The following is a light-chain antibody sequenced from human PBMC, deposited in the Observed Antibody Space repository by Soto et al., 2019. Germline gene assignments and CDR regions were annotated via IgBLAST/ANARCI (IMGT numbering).Light chain of an antibody. CDR2: EGS. V-gene: IGLV2-23*01. CDR1: SSDVGSYNL. Sequence: QSALTQPASVSGSPGQSLTISCTGTSSDVGSYNLVSRYQQHPGKAPKLMIYEGSKRPSGVSNRFSGSKSGNTASLTISGLQAEDEADYYCCSYAGSSTFYVFGTGTKLTVL. CDR3: CSYAGSSTFYV. J-gene: IGLJ1*01.